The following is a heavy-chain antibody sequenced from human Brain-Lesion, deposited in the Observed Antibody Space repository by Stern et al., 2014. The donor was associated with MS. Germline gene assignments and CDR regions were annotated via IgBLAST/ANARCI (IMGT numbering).Heavy chain of an antibody. CDR2: ITPFTGNT. D-gene: IGHD4-17*01. J-gene: IGHJ4*02. V-gene: IGHV1-45*02. CDR1: GNTFTNRY. CDR3: AEGGSYGFVY. Sequence: QVQLVQSGAEVKNTGSSGKVSCQASGNTFTNRYLHWVRQAPGQAIEWMGWITPFTGNTNYAQNFQDRVTITMDRSMSTAYMDLSSLRSDDTAIYFCAEGGSYGFVYWGQGTLVTVSS.